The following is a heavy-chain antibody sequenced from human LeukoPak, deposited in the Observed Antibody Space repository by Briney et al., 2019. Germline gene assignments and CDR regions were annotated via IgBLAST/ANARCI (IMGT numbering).Heavy chain of an antibody. V-gene: IGHV3-48*03. Sequence: PGGSLRLSCAASRFTFSSYEMNWVRQAPGKGLEWVSYISGSGIKHYADSVKGRFTISRDNAKNSLYLQMNSLRAEDTAVYYCARGTIAAAGYYYFDYWGQGTQVTVSS. CDR3: ARGTIAAAGYYYFDY. D-gene: IGHD6-13*01. J-gene: IGHJ4*02. CDR2: ISGSGIK. CDR1: RFTFSSYE.